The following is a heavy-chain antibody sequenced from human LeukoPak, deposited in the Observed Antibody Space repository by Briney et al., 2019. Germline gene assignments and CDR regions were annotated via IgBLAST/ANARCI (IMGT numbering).Heavy chain of an antibody. V-gene: IGHV4-31*03. D-gene: IGHD3-10*01. J-gene: IGHJ5*02. CDR1: GGSISSGGYF. CDR3: ARDLWFGEYNWFDP. CDR2: ISHSGST. Sequence: PSATMSIACTVSGGSISSGGYFWSWVRQHPGKGLEWIGYISHSGSTYYNPSLKSRVTISLDTSKDRFSLRLSSVTAADTAVYYCARDLWFGEYNWFDPWGQGTLVTVSS.